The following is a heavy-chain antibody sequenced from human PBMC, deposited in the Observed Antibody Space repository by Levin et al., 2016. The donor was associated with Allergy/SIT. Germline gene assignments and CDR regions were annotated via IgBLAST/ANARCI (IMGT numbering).Heavy chain of an antibody. CDR3: AHYYDSSGYPVAYFQH. Sequence: WIRQPPGKALEWLALIYWNDDKRYSPSLKSRFTITKDTSKNQVVLTMTNMDPVDTATYYCAHYYDSSGYPVAYFQHWGQGTLVTVSS. V-gene: IGHV2-5*01. CDR2: IYWNDDK. D-gene: IGHD3-22*01. J-gene: IGHJ1*01.